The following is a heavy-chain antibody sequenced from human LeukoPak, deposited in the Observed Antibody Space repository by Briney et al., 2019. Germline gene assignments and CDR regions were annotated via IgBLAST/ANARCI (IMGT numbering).Heavy chain of an antibody. CDR2: IYYTGNT. CDR3: AGLGVGYDRAGPIDY. CDR1: GASISSSSYY. Sequence: SETLSLTCTVSGASISSSSYYWGWIRQPPGKGLEWIAIIYYTGNTHYNPSLKSPATISVDTSKNQFSLRLTSVTAADTAVYYCAGLGVGYDRAGPIDYWGQGTLVTVSS. V-gene: IGHV4-39*07. J-gene: IGHJ4*02. D-gene: IGHD5-12*01.